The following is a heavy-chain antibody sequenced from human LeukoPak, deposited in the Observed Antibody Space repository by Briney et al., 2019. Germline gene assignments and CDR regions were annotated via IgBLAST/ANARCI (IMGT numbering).Heavy chain of an antibody. Sequence: SETLSLTCTVPGGSISSYYWSWIRQPPGKGLEWIGYIYYSGSTNYNPSLKSRVTISVDTSKNQFSLKLSSVTAADTAVYYCARHKDSSSWYYYYMDVWGKGTTVTVSS. CDR1: GGSISSYY. D-gene: IGHD6-13*01. J-gene: IGHJ6*03. CDR2: IYYSGST. CDR3: ARHKDSSSWYYYYMDV. V-gene: IGHV4-59*08.